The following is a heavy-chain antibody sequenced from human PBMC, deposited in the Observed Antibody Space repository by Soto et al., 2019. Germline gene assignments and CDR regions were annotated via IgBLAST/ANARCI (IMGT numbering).Heavy chain of an antibody. CDR2: IDPSASYT. D-gene: IGHD3-16*01. Sequence: GEDLNLSCQSTVFPFTGYWRHSQSPLRKKGLAWMGRIDPSASYTNYSPCFQGHVSISADKSISTAYLQWSSLKASDTARYYCASYTGGYDYYCMDGWGQGTTVTVSS. CDR1: VFPFTGYW. V-gene: IGHV5-10-1*01. CDR3: ASYTGGYDYYCMDG. J-gene: IGHJ6*02.